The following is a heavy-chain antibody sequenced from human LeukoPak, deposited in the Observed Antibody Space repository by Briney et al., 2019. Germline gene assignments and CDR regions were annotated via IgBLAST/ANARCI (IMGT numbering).Heavy chain of an antibody. V-gene: IGHV3-23*01. CDR3: AKDYHTVRGVPYNWFDP. J-gene: IGHJ5*02. Sequence: PGGSLRLSCAASGFTFSSYVMSWVRQAPGKGLEWVSGISDSGGSAYYADSVKGRFTISRDNSKNTLYLQMNSLRAEDTAVYYCAKDYHTVRGVPYNWFDPWGQGTLVTVSS. CDR1: GFTFSSYV. D-gene: IGHD3-3*01. CDR2: ISDSGGSA.